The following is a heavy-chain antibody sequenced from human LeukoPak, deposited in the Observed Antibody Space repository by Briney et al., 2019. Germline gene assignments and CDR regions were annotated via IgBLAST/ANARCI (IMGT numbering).Heavy chain of an antibody. CDR3: VRDQRQISFDY. Sequence: GASVKVSCKASGYTFTSYSMNWVRQGPGQGLEWMGWIDTNTGNPTYAQGFTGRFVFSLDTSVSTAYLQISSLKAEDTAFYYCVRDQRQISFDYWGQGTLVTVSS. V-gene: IGHV7-4-1*02. CDR1: GYTFTSYS. D-gene: IGHD3-3*01. CDR2: IDTNTGNP. J-gene: IGHJ4*02.